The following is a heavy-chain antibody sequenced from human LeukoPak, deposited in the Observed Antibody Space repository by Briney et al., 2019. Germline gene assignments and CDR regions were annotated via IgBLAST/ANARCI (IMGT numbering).Heavy chain of an antibody. CDR2: ITSSSSSI. Sequence: GGSLRLSCTASGFTFSSYSMNWVRQAPGKRLEWLSYITSSSSSIFYADSVKGRFTISRDNAKSSLYLQMNSLRAEDTAVYYCVSTGEGIFGVTKGVDYWGQGTLVTVSS. J-gene: IGHJ4*02. D-gene: IGHD3-3*01. CDR1: GFTFSSYS. V-gene: IGHV3-48*04. CDR3: VSTGEGIFGVTKGVDY.